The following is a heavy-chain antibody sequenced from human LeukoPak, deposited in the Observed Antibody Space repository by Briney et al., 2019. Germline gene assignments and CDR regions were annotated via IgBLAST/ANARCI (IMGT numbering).Heavy chain of an antibody. CDR2: ISYDGSNK. J-gene: IGHJ4*02. CDR3: AKDVAAYYYDSSGYYARRGFDGYYFDY. CDR1: GFTFSSYG. V-gene: IGHV3-30*18. Sequence: GRSLRLSCAASGFTFSSYGMHWVRQAPGKGLEWVAVISYDGSNKYYADSVKGRFTISRDNSKSTLYLQMNSLRAEDTAVYYCAKDVAAYYYDSSGYYARRGFDGYYFDYWGQGTLVTVSS. D-gene: IGHD3-22*01.